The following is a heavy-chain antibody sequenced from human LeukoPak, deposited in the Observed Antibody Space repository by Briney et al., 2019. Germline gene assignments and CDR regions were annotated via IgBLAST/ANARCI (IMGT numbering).Heavy chain of an antibody. V-gene: IGHV4-38-2*02. CDR2: IYHSGST. CDR1: GYSISSGYY. CDR3: ARVEYNWNYLGP. J-gene: IGHJ5*02. D-gene: IGHD1-7*01. Sequence: PSETLSLTCTVSGYSISSGYYWGWIRQPPGKGLEWIGSIYHSGSTYYNPSLKSRVTISVDTSKNQFSLKLSSVTAADTAVYYCARVEYNWNYLGPWGQGTLVTVSS.